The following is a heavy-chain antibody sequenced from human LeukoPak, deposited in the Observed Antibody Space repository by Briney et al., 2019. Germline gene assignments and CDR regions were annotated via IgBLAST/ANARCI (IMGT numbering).Heavy chain of an antibody. V-gene: IGHV4-30-4*01. D-gene: IGHD1-26*01. CDR2: IYYSGST. CDR3: ARVISGSYSPYPYFQH. CDR1: GGSISSGDYY. Sequence: PSETLSLTCTVSGGSISSGDYYWSWIRQPPGKGLEWIGYIYYSGSTYYNPSLKSRVTISVDTSKNQFSLKLSSVTAADTAVYYCARVISGSYSPYPYFQHWGQGTLVTVSS. J-gene: IGHJ1*01.